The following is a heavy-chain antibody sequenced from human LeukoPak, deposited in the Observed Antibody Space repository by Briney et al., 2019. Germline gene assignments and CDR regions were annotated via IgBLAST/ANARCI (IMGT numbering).Heavy chain of an antibody. V-gene: IGHV1-8*01. D-gene: IGHD5-18*01. CDR2: MNPNSGNT. Sequence: ASVKVSCKASGYTFTSYDINWVRQATGQGLEWMGWMNPNSGNTGYAQKFQGRVTMTRNTSISTAYMELSSLRSEDTAVYYCARGKYGYGYDVRGLFDYWGQGTLVTVSS. J-gene: IGHJ4*02. CDR1: GYTFTSYD. CDR3: ARGKYGYGYDVRGLFDY.